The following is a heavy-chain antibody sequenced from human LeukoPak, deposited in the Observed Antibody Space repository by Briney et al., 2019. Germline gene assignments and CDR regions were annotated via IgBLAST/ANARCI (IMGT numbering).Heavy chain of an antibody. CDR2: ISSSSSTI. CDR1: GFTFDDYG. Sequence: GGSLRLSCAASGFTFDDYGMSWVRQAPGKGLEWVSYISSSSSTIYYADSVKGRFTISRDNSKSTLCLQMNSLRAEDTAVYYCAKQLGYCSDGSCYFPYWGQGTLVTVSS. V-gene: IGHV3-48*01. J-gene: IGHJ4*02. D-gene: IGHD2-15*01. CDR3: AKQLGYCSDGSCYFPY.